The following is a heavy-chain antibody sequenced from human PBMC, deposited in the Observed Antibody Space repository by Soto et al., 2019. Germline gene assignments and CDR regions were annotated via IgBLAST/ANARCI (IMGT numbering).Heavy chain of an antibody. Sequence: QVQLQESGPGLVKPSQTLSLTCTVSGDSISSGGYYWNWIRQHPGKGLEWIGYIYYTGSTYYNPSRESRFTISVDTSKNQFSLMLSSVSAADTAVYYCARSNYYYFYMDVWGSGATVTVSS. CDR2: IYYTGST. J-gene: IGHJ6*03. CDR1: GDSISSGGYY. CDR3: ARSNYYYFYMDV. V-gene: IGHV4-31*03.